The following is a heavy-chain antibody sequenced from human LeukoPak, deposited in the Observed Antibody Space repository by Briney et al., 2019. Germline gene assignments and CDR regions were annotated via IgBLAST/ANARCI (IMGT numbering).Heavy chain of an antibody. CDR1: GGTFSSYA. J-gene: IGHJ5*02. CDR2: IIPIFGTA. D-gene: IGHD3-22*01. CDR3: ASLEDYYDSSGYLNWFDP. Sequence: ASVKVSCKASGGTFSSYAISWVRQAPGQGLEWMGRIIPIFGTANYAQKFQGRVTITADKSTSTAYMELSSLRSEDTAVYYCASLEDYYDSSGYLNWFDPWGQGTLVTVSS. V-gene: IGHV1-69*06.